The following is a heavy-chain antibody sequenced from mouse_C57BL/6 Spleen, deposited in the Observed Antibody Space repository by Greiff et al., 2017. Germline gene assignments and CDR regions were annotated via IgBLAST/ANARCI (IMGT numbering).Heavy chain of an antibody. J-gene: IGHJ3*01. V-gene: IGHV1-15*01. CDR2: IDPETGGT. CDR1: GYTFTDYE. D-gene: IGHD2-1*01. Sequence: VQLQQSGAELVRPGASVTLSCKASGYTFTDYEMHWVKQTPVHGLEWIGAIDPETGGTAYNQKFKGKAILTADKSSSTAYMELRSLTSEDSAVYYCTPVYGNYVWFAYWGQGTLVTVSA. CDR3: TPVYGNYVWFAY.